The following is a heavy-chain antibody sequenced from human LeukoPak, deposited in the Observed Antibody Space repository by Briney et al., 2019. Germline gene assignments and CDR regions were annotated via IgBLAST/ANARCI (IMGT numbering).Heavy chain of an antibody. J-gene: IGHJ4*02. Sequence: PGGSLRLSCAAFGFIFSSYWMAWVRQAPGKGLEWVANIKEDGSDKNYVDSVKGRFTISRDNAKNSLYLQMNSLRAEDTAVYYCARDAGYGYDRFDYWGQGTQVTVSS. CDR3: ARDAGYGYDRFDY. CDR2: IKEDGSDK. D-gene: IGHD5-18*01. V-gene: IGHV3-7*01. CDR1: GFIFSSYW.